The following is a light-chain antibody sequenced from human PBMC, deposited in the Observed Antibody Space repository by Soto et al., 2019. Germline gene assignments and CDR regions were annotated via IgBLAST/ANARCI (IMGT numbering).Light chain of an antibody. Sequence: QTVVTQPPSVSGAPGQRVTISCTGSSSNIGAGYDVHWYQHLPGTAPKFLIYGSTNRPSGVPDRFSGSKSGTSASLAITGLQAEDEADYYCQSYDSSLSGYVFGTGTKLTVL. CDR1: SSNIGAGYD. J-gene: IGLJ1*01. V-gene: IGLV1-40*01. CDR3: QSYDSSLSGYV. CDR2: GST.